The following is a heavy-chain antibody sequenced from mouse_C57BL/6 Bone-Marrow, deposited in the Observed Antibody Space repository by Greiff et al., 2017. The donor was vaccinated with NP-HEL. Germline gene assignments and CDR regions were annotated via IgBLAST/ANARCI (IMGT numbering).Heavy chain of an antibody. CDR1: GISITTGNYR. Sequence: EVKLQESGPGLVKPSQTVFLTCTVTGISITTGNYRWSWIRQFPGNKLEWIGYIYYSGTITYNPSLTSRTTITRDTPKNQFFLEMNSLTAEDTATYYCARDRGPYYYGSSYGYFDVWGTGTTVTVSS. V-gene: IGHV3-5*01. D-gene: IGHD1-1*01. J-gene: IGHJ1*03. CDR2: IYYSGTI. CDR3: ARDRGPYYYGSSYGYFDV.